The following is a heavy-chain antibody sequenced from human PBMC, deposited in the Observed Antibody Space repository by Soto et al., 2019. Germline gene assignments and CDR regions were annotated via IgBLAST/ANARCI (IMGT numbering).Heavy chain of an antibody. D-gene: IGHD3-10*01. Sequence: QVQLQESGPGLVKPSQTLSLTCTVSGGSISSGGYHWSWIRQHPGKGLEWIGYIYNSGSTYYNPSLTSRVTISVATSKNQFSLKLSSVTAADTAVYYCARLGFSYGFGGHFDYWGQGTLVTVSS. V-gene: IGHV4-31*03. CDR3: ARLGFSYGFGGHFDY. J-gene: IGHJ4*02. CDR1: GGSISSGGYH. CDR2: IYNSGST.